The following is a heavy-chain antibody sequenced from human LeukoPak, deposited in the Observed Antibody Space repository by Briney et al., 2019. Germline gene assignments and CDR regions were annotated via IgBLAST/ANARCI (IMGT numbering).Heavy chain of an antibody. V-gene: IGHV3-21*01. CDR3: TAAWSNFDF. J-gene: IGHJ4*02. D-gene: IGHD6-25*01. CDR2: ISGSSSYI. Sequence: GGSLRLSCAASGFTFSTYNMNWVRQAPGKGLEWVSSISGSSSYIYYADSVRGRFTISRDNAKTSLYLQMNSLRPEDTAKYYCTAAWSNFDFWGQGILVAVSS. CDR1: GFTFSTYN.